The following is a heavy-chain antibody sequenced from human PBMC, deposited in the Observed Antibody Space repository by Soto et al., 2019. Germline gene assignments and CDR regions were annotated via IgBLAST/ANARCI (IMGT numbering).Heavy chain of an antibody. CDR2: MNPRSGNT. Sequence: QVQLVQSGAEVKEPGASVKVSCKASGYTFSSYDINWVRQATGQGLEWMGWMNPRSGNTGYAQKFQGRVTMTRKTSITTAYMELTSLRPEDTAVYYCGRGLGGGGLRPSDYWGQGTLVTVSS. CDR3: GRGLGGGGLRPSDY. V-gene: IGHV1-8*01. D-gene: IGHD2-15*01. J-gene: IGHJ4*02. CDR1: GYTFSSYD.